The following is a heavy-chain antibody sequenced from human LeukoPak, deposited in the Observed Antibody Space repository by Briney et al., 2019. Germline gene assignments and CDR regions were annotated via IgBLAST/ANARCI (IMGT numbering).Heavy chain of an antibody. CDR1: GFTFSSYW. CDR3: AKGSAAGRPYYFDY. J-gene: IGHJ4*02. CDR2: IDSTGAYT. V-gene: IGHV3-23*01. D-gene: IGHD6-25*01. Sequence: GGSLRLSCAASGFTFSSYWMSWVRQAPGKGLESVSAIDSTGAYTWYADSVKGRFTISKDSSKTILYLQMNSLRAEDAAVYFCAKGSAAGRPYYFDYWGQGTLVTVSS.